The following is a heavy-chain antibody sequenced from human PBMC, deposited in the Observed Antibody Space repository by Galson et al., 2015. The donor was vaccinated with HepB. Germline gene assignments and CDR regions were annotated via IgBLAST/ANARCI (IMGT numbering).Heavy chain of an antibody. CDR1: GFTFSSYW. CDR3: ASLNYYDSSGYYFWYFDL. J-gene: IGHJ2*01. V-gene: IGHV3-74*01. Sequence: SLRLSCAASGFTFSSYWMHWVRQAPGKGLVWVSRINSDGSSTSYADSVKGRFTISRDNAKNTLYLQMNSLRAEDTAVCYCASLNYYDSSGYYFWYFDLWGRGTLVTVSS. CDR2: INSDGSST. D-gene: IGHD3-22*01.